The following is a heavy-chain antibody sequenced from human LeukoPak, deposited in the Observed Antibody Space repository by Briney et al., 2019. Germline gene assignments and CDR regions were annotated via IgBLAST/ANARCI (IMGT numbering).Heavy chain of an antibody. V-gene: IGHV5-51*03. D-gene: IGHD6-19*01. J-gene: IGHJ4*02. CDR2: IYPGDSDT. CDR3: ARSWVAGYGTVLDY. Sequence: GASVKVSCKASGGTFSSYAISWVRQMPGKGLEWMGIIYPGDSDTRYSPSFQGQVTISVDKSISTAYLQWSSLKASDTAMYYCARSWVAGYGTVLDYWGQGTLVTVSS. CDR1: GGTFSSYA.